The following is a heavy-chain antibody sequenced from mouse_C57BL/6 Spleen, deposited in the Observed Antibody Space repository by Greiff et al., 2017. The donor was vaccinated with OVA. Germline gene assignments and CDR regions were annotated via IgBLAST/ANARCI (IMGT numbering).Heavy chain of an antibody. CDR3: AREGDMDYGSRGYFDV. CDR1: GYTFTDYN. CDR2: INPNNGGT. D-gene: IGHD1-1*01. Sequence: VQLKQSGPELVKPGASVKIPCKASGYTFTDYNMDWVKQSHGKSLEWIGDINPNNGGTIYNQKFKGKATLTVDKSSSTAYMELRSLTSEDTAVYYCAREGDMDYGSRGYFDVWGTGTTVTVSS. V-gene: IGHV1-18*01. J-gene: IGHJ1*03.